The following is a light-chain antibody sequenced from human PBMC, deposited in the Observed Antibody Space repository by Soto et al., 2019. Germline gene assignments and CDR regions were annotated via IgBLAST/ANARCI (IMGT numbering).Light chain of an antibody. Sequence: MVLTQSPGTLSLSPGERATLSCRASQSVSSSYLAWYQQKPGQAPRLLIYGASSRATGIPDRLSGSGSGTDFTLTIRRLEPEDFAVYYCQQYGSSVTFGQGTRLEIK. CDR2: GAS. CDR1: QSVSSSY. J-gene: IGKJ5*01. CDR3: QQYGSSVT. V-gene: IGKV3-20*01.